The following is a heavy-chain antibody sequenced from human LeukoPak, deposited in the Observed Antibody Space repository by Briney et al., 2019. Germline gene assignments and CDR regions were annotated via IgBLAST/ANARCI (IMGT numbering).Heavy chain of an antibody. Sequence: GGSLRLSCAASGFTFSSYGMHWVRQAPGKGLEWVAFIRYDGSNKYYADSVKGRFTISRDNSKNTLYLQVSSLRAEDTAIYYCAKKSPIFGVVIPLFDCWGQGTLVSVSS. CDR2: IRYDGSNK. J-gene: IGHJ4*02. V-gene: IGHV3-30*02. CDR3: AKKSPIFGVVIPLFDC. D-gene: IGHD3-3*01. CDR1: GFTFSSYG.